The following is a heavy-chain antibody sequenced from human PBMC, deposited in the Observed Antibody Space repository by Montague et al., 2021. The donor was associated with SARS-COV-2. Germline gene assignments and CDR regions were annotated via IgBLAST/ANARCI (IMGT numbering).Heavy chain of an antibody. J-gene: IGHJ4*02. V-gene: IGHV4-59*02. D-gene: IGHD1-26*01. CDR1: GDSVSHDF. CDR3: VRDPAPSGSGTFYDY. Sequence: SETLSLTCTVSGDSVSHDFWTWIRQPPGKGLEWIGYVYYSRSGSYNPSLRGRVSIAVGTSKNQFSLRLSTVTAADTAIYYCVRDPAPSGSGTFYDYWGQGTLVAVSS. CDR2: VYYSRSG.